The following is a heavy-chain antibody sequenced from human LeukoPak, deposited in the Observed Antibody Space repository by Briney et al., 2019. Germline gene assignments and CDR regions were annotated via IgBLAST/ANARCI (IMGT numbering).Heavy chain of an antibody. V-gene: IGHV4-61*08. CDR1: GGSISSGAYY. J-gene: IGHJ4*02. CDR3: ARGVYIAAAQYAY. CDR2: IYYSGTT. D-gene: IGHD6-13*01. Sequence: ASETLSLTCTVSGGSISSGAYYWSWIRQPPGKGLEWIGYIYYSGTTNYNPSLKSRVTISVDTSKNQFSLKLSSVTAADTAVYYCARGVYIAAAQYAYWGQGTLVTVSS.